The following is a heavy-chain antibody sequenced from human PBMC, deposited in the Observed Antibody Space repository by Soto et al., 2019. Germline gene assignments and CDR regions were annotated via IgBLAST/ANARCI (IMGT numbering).Heavy chain of an antibody. CDR2: ISYAGSNK. D-gene: IGHD1-26*01. Sequence: QVQLVESGGGVVQTGRSLRLSCAASGFTFSSYAMHWVRQAPGKGLEWVAVISYAGSNKYYADSVKGRFTISRDNSKNALYLQMNSLRAEDTAVYYCAREGEAPLPRGMDVWGQGSTITVSS. CDR3: AREGEAPLPRGMDV. CDR1: GFTFSSYA. J-gene: IGHJ6*02. V-gene: IGHV3-30-3*01.